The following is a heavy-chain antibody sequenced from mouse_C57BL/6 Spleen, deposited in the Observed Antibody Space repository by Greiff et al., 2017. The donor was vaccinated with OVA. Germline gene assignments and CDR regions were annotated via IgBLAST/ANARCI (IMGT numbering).Heavy chain of an antibody. CDR2: IDPSDSYT. J-gene: IGHJ1*03. V-gene: IGHV1-69*01. D-gene: IGHD1-1*01. Sequence: VQLQQPGAELVMPGASVKLSCKASGYTFTSYWMHWVKQRPGQGLEWIGEIDPSDSYTNYNQKFKGKSTLTVDKSSSTAYMQLSSLTSEDSAVYYCASGGTVAEYFDVWGTGTTVTVSS. CDR1: GYTFTSYW. CDR3: ASGGTVAEYFDV.